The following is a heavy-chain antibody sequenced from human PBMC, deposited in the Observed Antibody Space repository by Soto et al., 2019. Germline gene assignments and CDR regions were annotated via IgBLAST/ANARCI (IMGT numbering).Heavy chain of an antibody. CDR3: AREGYCSSTSCYIAIYYYGMDV. CDR1: GYTFTSYG. J-gene: IGHJ6*02. CDR2: ISAYNGNT. D-gene: IGHD2-2*02. V-gene: IGHV1-18*04. Sequence: ASVKVSCKASGYTFTSYGISWVRQAPGQGLEWMGWISAYNGNTNYAQKLQGRVTMTTDTSTSTVYMELRSLRSDDTAVYYCAREGYCSSTSCYIAIYYYGMDVWGQGTTVTVSS.